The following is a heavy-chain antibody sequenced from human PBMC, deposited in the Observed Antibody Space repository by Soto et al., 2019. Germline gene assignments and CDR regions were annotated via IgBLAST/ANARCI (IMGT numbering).Heavy chain of an antibody. CDR1: GGSFSGYY. Sequence: QVQLQQWGAGLLKPSETLSLTCTVYGGSFSGYYWSWIRQPPGKGLEWIGEINHSGSTNYNPSLKSRVPISVDTSKNQFCLKLSSVTAADTAVYYCARAAPRYCSGGSCSSGRDSWGQGALVTVSS. CDR3: ARAAPRYCSGGSCSSGRDS. CDR2: INHSGST. J-gene: IGHJ4*02. D-gene: IGHD2-15*01. V-gene: IGHV4-34*01.